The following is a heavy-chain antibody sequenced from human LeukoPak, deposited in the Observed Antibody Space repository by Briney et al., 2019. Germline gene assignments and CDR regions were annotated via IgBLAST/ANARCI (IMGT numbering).Heavy chain of an antibody. J-gene: IGHJ5*01. Sequence: GGSLRLSCAVSGFNFWNTGMSWVRQAPGKGVEWVAYISGSGHDINYSDSVKGRFTISRDNAKNSLYLQMSSLRVEDTAVYYCTRDPRHFDSCGQGTLVTVSS. CDR2: ISGSGHDI. CDR1: GFNFWNTG. V-gene: IGHV3-21*05. CDR3: TRDPRHFDS. D-gene: IGHD6-6*01.